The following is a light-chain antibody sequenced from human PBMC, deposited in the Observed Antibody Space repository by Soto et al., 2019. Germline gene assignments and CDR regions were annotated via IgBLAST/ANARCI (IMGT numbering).Light chain of an antibody. V-gene: IGKV3-15*01. CDR1: QSVSNN. Sequence: EIVLTRSPGTLSLSPGDSATLSCRPSQSVSNNYLAWYQQKPGQATRLLXYGASNRATGIPARFSGSGSGTEFTLTISSLQSEDFAVYYCQQYNNWPPITFGQGTRLEIK. CDR2: GAS. CDR3: QQYNNWPPIT. J-gene: IGKJ5*01.